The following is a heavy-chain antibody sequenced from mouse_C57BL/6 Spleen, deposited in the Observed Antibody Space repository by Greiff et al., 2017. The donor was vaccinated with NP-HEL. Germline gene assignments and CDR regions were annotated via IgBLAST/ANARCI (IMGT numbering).Heavy chain of an antibody. Sequence: EVKLVESGGGLVKPGGSLKLSCAASGFTFSSYAMSWVRQTPEKRLEWVATISDGGSYTYYPANVQGRFTISRDNAKNNLYLQMSHLKSEDTAMYYCARADDGYAIAYWGKGTLVTVSA. V-gene: IGHV5-4*03. CDR2: ISDGGSYT. CDR1: GFTFSSYA. D-gene: IGHD2-3*01. J-gene: IGHJ3*01. CDR3: ARADDGYAIAY.